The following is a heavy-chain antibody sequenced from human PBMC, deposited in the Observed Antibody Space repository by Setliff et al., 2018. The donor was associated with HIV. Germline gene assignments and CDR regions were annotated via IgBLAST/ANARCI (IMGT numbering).Heavy chain of an antibody. CDR2: ISDSGRTI. J-gene: IGHJ3*02. V-gene: IGHV3-48*04. Sequence: ALRLSCAASGFTFSDYTMNWVLQAPGKGLEWLSYISDSGRTIYYAGSVKGRFTIYRDNAKNSLYLQMNRLRAEDTAVYYCARDHSIGGPIAAAGTGGAFDIWGQGTMVTVSS. D-gene: IGHD6-13*01. CDR1: GFTFSDYT. CDR3: ARDHSIGGPIAAAGTGGAFDI.